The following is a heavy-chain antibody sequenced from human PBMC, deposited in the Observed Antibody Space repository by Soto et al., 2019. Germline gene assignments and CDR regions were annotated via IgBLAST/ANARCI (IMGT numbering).Heavy chain of an antibody. J-gene: IGHJ4*02. V-gene: IGHV3-53*01. CDR2: LYSDGST. CDR1: GFTVSNNY. Sequence: QPGGSLRLSCAASGFTVSNNYMNWVRQAPGKGLESVSVLYSDGSTYYADSVKGRFTISRDIPTNTLYLQMNSLRVEDTALYYCATAFCTDGSSCGFDYWGQGALVTVSS. D-gene: IGHD2-8*01. CDR3: ATAFCTDGSSCGFDY.